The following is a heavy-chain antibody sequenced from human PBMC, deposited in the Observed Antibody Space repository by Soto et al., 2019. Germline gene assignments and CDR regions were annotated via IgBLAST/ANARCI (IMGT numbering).Heavy chain of an antibody. CDR3: ARAPPDYYGAGSGWFDP. V-gene: IGHV4-31*03. D-gene: IGHD3-10*01. CDR1: GGSISSGGYY. Sequence: QVQLQESGPGLVKPSQTLSLTCTVSGGSISSGGYYWSWIRQHPGKGLEWIGYIYYSGSTYYNPSLKSRVTISVDTSKHQFSLKLSSVTAADTAVYYCARAPPDYYGAGSGWFDPWGQGTLVTVSS. J-gene: IGHJ5*02. CDR2: IYYSGST.